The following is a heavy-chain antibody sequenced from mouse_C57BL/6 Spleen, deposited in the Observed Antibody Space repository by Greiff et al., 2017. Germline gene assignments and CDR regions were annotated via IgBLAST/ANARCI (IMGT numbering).Heavy chain of an antibody. V-gene: IGHV5-17*01. CDR3: ARDYYGSSYGYFDY. Sequence: EVQLVESGGGLVKPGGSLKLSCAASGFTFSDYGMHWVRQAPEKGLEWVAYISSGSSTIYYADTVKGRFTISRDNAKKTLFLQMTSLRSEDTAMYYCARDYYGSSYGYFDYWGQGTTLTVSS. D-gene: IGHD1-1*01. J-gene: IGHJ2*01. CDR1: GFTFSDYG. CDR2: ISSGSSTI.